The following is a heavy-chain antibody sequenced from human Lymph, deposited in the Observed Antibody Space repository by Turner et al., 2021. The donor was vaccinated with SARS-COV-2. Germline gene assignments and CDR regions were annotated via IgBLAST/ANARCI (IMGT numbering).Heavy chain of an antibody. CDR3: ARDLGTYGMDV. CDR2: IYSGGTT. Sequence: EVQLVETGGGLIQPRVSLSPPCAASGIIVSRNYMNWVRQAPGKGLEWVSVIYSGGTTYYADSVKGRFTISRDNSKNTLYLQMNSLRVEDTAVYYCARDLGTYGMDVWGQGTTVTVSS. J-gene: IGHJ6*02. D-gene: IGHD6-13*01. V-gene: IGHV3-53*02. CDR1: GIIVSRNY.